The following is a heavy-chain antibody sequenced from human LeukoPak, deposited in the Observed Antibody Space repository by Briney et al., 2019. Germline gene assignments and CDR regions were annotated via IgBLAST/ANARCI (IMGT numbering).Heavy chain of an antibody. CDR1: GDSIGSSHW. V-gene: IGHV4-4*02. Sequence: SGTLSLTCAVSGDSIGSSHWWTWIRQPPGKGLEWIGEIYHSGSTNYNPSLKSRVTISVDKSKNQFSLNLSSVTAADTAVYYCARGGTGNCDPWGQGTLVTVSS. D-gene: IGHD1-1*01. J-gene: IGHJ5*02. CDR2: IYHSGST. CDR3: ARGGTGNCDP.